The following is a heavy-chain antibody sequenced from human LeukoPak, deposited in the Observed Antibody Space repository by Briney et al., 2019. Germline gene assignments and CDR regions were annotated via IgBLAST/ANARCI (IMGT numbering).Heavy chain of an antibody. CDR2: ISAYNGNT. V-gene: IGHV1-18*01. D-gene: IGHD3-3*01. Sequence: ASVKVSCKASGYTFTSYGISWVRQAPGQGLEWMGWISAYNGNTNYAQKLQGRVTMTTDTSTSTAYMELRSLRSDDTAVYYCARGGYYDFWSGYSAFGIWGQGTMVTVSS. CDR1: GYTFTSYG. CDR3: ARGGYYDFWSGYSAFGI. J-gene: IGHJ3*02.